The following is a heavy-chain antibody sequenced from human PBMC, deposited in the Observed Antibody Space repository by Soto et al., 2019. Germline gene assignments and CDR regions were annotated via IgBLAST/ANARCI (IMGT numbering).Heavy chain of an antibody. CDR2: ISYDGSIQ. D-gene: IGHD3-10*01. CDR1: GFTFSSYA. V-gene: IGHV3-30-3*01. CDR3: ARDWDTMNRGVFYGMDV. Sequence: QVQLVESGGGVVQPGRSLRLSCAASGFTFSSYAMHWVRQAPGKGLEWVSVISYDGSIQYYADSVKGRFTISRDNSKNTLYVQMNSLRAEDTAMYYCARDWDTMNRGVFYGMDVWGQGTTVTVSS. J-gene: IGHJ6*02.